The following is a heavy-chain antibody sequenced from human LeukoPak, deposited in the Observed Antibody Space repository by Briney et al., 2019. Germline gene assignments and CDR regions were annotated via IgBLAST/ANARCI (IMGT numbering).Heavy chain of an antibody. J-gene: IGHJ6*03. D-gene: IGHD3-10*02. CDR3: ARNFYLRYYYYMDV. CDR1: GYTFTTYD. V-gene: IGHV1-8*02. CDR2: MNPNSGNT. Sequence: ASVKVSCKASGYTFTTYDIIWVRQATGQGREWMGWMNPNSGNTGYAQKFQGRVTMTRNTSISTAYMELSSLRSEDPAVYYCARNFYLRYYYYMDVWGKGTTVTVSS.